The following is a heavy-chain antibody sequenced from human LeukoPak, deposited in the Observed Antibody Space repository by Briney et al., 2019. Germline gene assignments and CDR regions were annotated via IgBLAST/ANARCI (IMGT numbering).Heavy chain of an antibody. D-gene: IGHD6-13*01. V-gene: IGHV3-23*01. J-gene: IGHJ5*02. CDR2: ISGSGGST. Sequence: PGGSLRLSCAASGFTFISYAMSWVRQAPGKGLEWVSAISGSGGSTYYADSVKGRFTISRDNSKNTLYLQMNSLRAEDTAVYYCAKDWAAASMSRPTSNWFDPWGQGTLVTVSS. CDR1: GFTFISYA. CDR3: AKDWAAASMSRPTSNWFDP.